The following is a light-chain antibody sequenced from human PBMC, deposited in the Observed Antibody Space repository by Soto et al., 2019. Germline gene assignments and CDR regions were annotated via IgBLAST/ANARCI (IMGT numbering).Light chain of an antibody. Sequence: DIQMTRSPSTLSASVGDRVTITCRASRSISGWLAWYQQKPGKAPKLLIYDVSSLQSGVPPRFSGSGSGTEFTLTISSLQPDDFAAYYCQQYNSHRTFGQGTKVDIK. CDR2: DVS. J-gene: IGKJ1*01. CDR1: RSISGW. CDR3: QQYNSHRT. V-gene: IGKV1-5*01.